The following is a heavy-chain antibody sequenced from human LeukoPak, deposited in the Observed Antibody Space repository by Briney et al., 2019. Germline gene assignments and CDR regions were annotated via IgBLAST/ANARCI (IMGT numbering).Heavy chain of an antibody. CDR1: GGTFSSYA. CDR3: ARVWFGGGDI. Sequence: ASVKVSCKASGGTFSSYAISWVRQAPGQGLEWMGWMNPNSGNTGYAQKFQGRVTMTRNTSISTAYMELSSLRSEDTAVYYCARVWFGGGDIWGQGTMVTVSS. D-gene: IGHD3-10*01. CDR2: MNPNSGNT. J-gene: IGHJ3*02. V-gene: IGHV1-8*02.